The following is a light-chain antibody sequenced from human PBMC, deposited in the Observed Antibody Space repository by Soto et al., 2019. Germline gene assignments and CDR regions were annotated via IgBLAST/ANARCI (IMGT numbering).Light chain of an antibody. CDR3: QQYSNRPPWT. CDR2: GAS. V-gene: IGKV3-15*01. Sequence: EIVMTQSPATLSVSPGERATLSCRASQSVSSKLAWYQQKPGQAPRLLIYGASTRATGIPARFSGSGTGTEFTLTISSLQSEDFAVYYCQQYSNRPPWTFGQGTKVEIK. J-gene: IGKJ1*01. CDR1: QSVSSK.